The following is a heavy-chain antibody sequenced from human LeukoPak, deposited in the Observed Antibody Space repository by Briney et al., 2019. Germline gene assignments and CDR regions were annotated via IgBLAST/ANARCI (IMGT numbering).Heavy chain of an antibody. D-gene: IGHD6-19*01. J-gene: IGHJ3*02. Sequence: SLRLSCAASGFTVSSNYMSWVRQAPGKGLEWVSGISWNSGSIGYADSVKGRFTISRDNAKNSLYLQMSSLRAEDTALYYCAKEAGITGGIEQWLGVGAFDIWGQGTMVTVSS. CDR2: ISWNSGSI. V-gene: IGHV3-9*01. CDR1: GFTVSSNY. CDR3: AKEAGITGGIEQWLGVGAFDI.